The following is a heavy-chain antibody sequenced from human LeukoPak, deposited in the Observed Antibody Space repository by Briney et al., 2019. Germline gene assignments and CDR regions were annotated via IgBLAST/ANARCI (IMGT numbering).Heavy chain of an antibody. D-gene: IGHD1-1*01. Sequence: GGSLRLSCAASGFTFSSYAMHWVRQAPGKGLEWVAVISYDGSNKYYADSVKGRFTISRDNSKNTLYLQMNSLRAEDTAVYYCARTTDRLGDAFDIWGQGTMVTVSS. V-gene: IGHV3-30-3*01. CDR3: ARTTDRLGDAFDI. J-gene: IGHJ3*02. CDR2: ISYDGSNK. CDR1: GFTFSSYA.